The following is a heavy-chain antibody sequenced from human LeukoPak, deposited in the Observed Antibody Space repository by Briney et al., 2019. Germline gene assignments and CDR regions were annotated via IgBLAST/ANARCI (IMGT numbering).Heavy chain of an antibody. CDR1: GYTFTGYY. J-gene: IGHJ3*02. CDR2: INPNSGGT. Sequence: ASVKVSCKASGYTFTGYYMHWVRQAPGQGLEWVGWINPNSGGTNYAQKFQGRVTMTRATSISTAYMELSRLRSDDTVVYYCARAITIFGVVTSNAFDIWGQGTMVTVSS. CDR3: ARAITIFGVVTSNAFDI. V-gene: IGHV1-2*02. D-gene: IGHD3-3*01.